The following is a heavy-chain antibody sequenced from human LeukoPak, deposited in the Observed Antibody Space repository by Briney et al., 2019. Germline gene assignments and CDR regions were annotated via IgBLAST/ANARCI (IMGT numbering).Heavy chain of an antibody. Sequence: KPGGSLRLSCAASGFTFSSYSMNWVRQAPGKGLEWVSSISSSSSYIYYADSVKGRFTISRDNAKNSLYLQMNSLRAEDTAVYYCAKDVSIAVAGTLDYWGQGTLVTVSS. CDR1: GFTFSSYS. J-gene: IGHJ4*02. V-gene: IGHV3-21*04. D-gene: IGHD6-19*01. CDR3: AKDVSIAVAGTLDY. CDR2: ISSSSSYI.